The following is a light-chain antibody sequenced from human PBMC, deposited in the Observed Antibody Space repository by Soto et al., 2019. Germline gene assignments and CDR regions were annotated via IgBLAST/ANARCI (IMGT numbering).Light chain of an antibody. Sequence: DIQMTQSPSSLSASVGDRVTITCRASQSISSYLNWYQQKPGKAPKLLIYAASSLQSGVPSRFSGSGSGTDFTLTISSLQPEDFATYYCQQRYSTPPTFGHVTRLEIK. J-gene: IGKJ5*01. V-gene: IGKV1-39*01. CDR1: QSISSY. CDR3: QQRYSTPPT. CDR2: AAS.